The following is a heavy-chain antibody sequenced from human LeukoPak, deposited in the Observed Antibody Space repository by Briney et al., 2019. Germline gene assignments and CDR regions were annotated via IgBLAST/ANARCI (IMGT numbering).Heavy chain of an antibody. CDR2: IIPIFGTA. Sequence: SVKVSCKASGGTFSSYAISWVRQAPGQGLEWMGGIIPIFGTANYAQKFQGRVTITTDESTSTAYMELSSLRSEDTAVYYCASWVFGVVMHTSYYYYYMDVWGKGTTVTVSS. V-gene: IGHV1-69*05. CDR3: ASWVFGVVMHTSYYYYYMDV. CDR1: GGTFSSYA. D-gene: IGHD3-3*01. J-gene: IGHJ6*03.